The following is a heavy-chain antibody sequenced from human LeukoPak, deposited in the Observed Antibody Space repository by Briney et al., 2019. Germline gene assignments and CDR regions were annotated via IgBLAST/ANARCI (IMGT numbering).Heavy chain of an antibody. J-gene: IGHJ6*03. V-gene: IGHV1-2*02. CDR2: INPNSGGT. CDR1: GYTFTGYY. Sequence: GASVKVSCKASGYTFTGYYMHWVRQAPGQGLEWMGWINPNSGGTNYAQKFQGRVTMTRDTSISTAYMELSRLRSDDTAVYYCARERGGPRGYSYGYIETQYYYYMDVWGKGTTVTVSS. CDR3: ARERGGPRGYSYGYIETQYYYYMDV. D-gene: IGHD5-18*01.